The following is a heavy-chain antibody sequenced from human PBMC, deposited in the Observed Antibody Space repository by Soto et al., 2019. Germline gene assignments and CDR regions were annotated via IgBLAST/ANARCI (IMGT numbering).Heavy chain of an antibody. CDR2: ISGSGGST. CDR1: GFTFSSYA. V-gene: IGHV3-23*01. Sequence: EVQLLESGGGLVQPGGSLRLSCAASGFTFSSYAMSWVRQAPGKGLEWVSAISGSGGSTYYADSVKGRFTISRENSKNTMYLQMNRLRAEDTAVYYCARDIVVVPAADVDYGGQGTLVTVSS. CDR3: ARDIVVVPAADVDY. D-gene: IGHD2-2*01. J-gene: IGHJ4*02.